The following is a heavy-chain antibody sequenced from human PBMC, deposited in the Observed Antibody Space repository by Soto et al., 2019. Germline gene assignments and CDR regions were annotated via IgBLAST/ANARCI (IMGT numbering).Heavy chain of an antibody. J-gene: IGHJ3*01. CDR3: ARGDRGAFDL. D-gene: IGHD2-21*02. V-gene: IGHV3-7*04. CDR1: EYTFSNYW. Sequence: GESLKISCQAPEYTFSNYWIGWVRQSPGRGLEWVALIYPVDSDAKYYADSVKGRFTISRDNAKNTLYLQMNSLRAEDTAVYYCARGDRGAFDLWGQGTMVTVSS. CDR2: IYPVDSDAK.